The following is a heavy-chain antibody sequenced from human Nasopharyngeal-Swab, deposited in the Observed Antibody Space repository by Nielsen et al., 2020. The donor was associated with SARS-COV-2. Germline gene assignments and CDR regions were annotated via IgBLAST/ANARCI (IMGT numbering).Heavy chain of an antibody. CDR3: ARCITNTWSKGWFDF. Sequence: ASVKVSCKASGDTFTSYGFGWVRQAPGQGLEWMGWISANNGDTDYAQKFRDRITMTTDTSTTTAHMELRGLKSDDPAVYYCARCITNTWSKGWFDFWGHGTLVTVSS. J-gene: IGHJ5*01. D-gene: IGHD2-8*01. V-gene: IGHV1-18*01. CDR1: GDTFTSYG. CDR2: ISANNGDT.